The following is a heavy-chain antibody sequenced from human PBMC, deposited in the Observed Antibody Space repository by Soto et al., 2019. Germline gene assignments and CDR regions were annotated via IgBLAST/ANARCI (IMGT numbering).Heavy chain of an antibody. CDR3: ARESPLYYDFWSGYRSYMDV. CDR2: ISAYNGNT. CDR1: GYTFTSYG. V-gene: IGHV1-18*01. D-gene: IGHD3-3*01. J-gene: IGHJ6*03. Sequence: QVQLVQSGAEVKKPGASVKVSCKASGYTFTSYGISWVRQAPGQGLEWMGWISAYNGNTNYAQKIQGRVTMTTDTSTSTAYMELRSLRSDDTAVYYCARESPLYYDFWSGYRSYMDVWGKGTTVTVSS.